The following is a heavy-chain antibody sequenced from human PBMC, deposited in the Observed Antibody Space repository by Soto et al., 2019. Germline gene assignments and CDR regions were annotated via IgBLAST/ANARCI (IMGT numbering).Heavy chain of an antibody. CDR3: AKALYDYVWGSYRLHAFDI. Sequence: GGSLRLSCAASGFTFSSYAMSWVRQAPGKGLEWVSAISGSGGSTYYADSVKGRFTISRDKSKNTLYLQMNSLRAEDTAVYYCAKALYDYVWGSYRLHAFDIWGQGTMVTVSS. D-gene: IGHD3-16*02. J-gene: IGHJ3*02. CDR1: GFTFSSYA. V-gene: IGHV3-23*01. CDR2: ISGSGGST.